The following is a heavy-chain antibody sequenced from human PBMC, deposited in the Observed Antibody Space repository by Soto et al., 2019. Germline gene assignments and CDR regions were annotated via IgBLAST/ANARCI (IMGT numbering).Heavy chain of an antibody. CDR1: GGTFSSYA. Sequence: QVQLVQSGAEVKKPGSSVKVSCKASGGTFSSYAISWVRQAPGQGLEWMGGIIPIFGTANYAQKFQGRVTITADESTSTAYMELSSLGSEDTAVYYCARDDFWSGYSNYYYYGMDVWGQGTTVTVSS. V-gene: IGHV1-69*01. J-gene: IGHJ6*02. CDR2: IIPIFGTA. CDR3: ARDDFWSGYSNYYYYGMDV. D-gene: IGHD3-3*01.